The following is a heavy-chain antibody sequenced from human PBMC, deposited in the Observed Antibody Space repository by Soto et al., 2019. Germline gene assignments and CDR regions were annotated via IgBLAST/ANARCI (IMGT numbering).Heavy chain of an antibody. V-gene: IGHV1-8*01. CDR2: MNPNSGNT. CDR1: GYTFTSYD. J-gene: IGHJ6*02. CDR3: ARLELQDYGMDV. Sequence: SVKVSCKASGYTFTSYDINWVRQATGQGLEWMGWMNPNSGNTGYAQKFQGRVTMTRNTSISTAYMELSSLRSGDTAVYYCARLELQDYGMDVWGQGTTVTVSS. D-gene: IGHD1-7*01.